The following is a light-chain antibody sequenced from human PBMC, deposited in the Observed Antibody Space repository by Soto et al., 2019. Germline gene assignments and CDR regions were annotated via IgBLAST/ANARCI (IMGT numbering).Light chain of an antibody. Sequence: GGIVAITCRASQRISSWLAWYQQKPGKAPKFLIYDGSTLESGVPARFSGSGSGTDFTFTISSLQPEDIATYYCQQYDNLPLTFGQGTKVDIK. J-gene: IGKJ1*01. CDR2: DGS. CDR1: QRISSW. V-gene: IGKV1-33*01. CDR3: QQYDNLPLT.